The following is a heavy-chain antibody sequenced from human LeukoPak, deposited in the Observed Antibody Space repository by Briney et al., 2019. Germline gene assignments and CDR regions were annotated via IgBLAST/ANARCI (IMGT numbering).Heavy chain of an antibody. D-gene: IGHD5-18*01. Sequence: GGSLRLSCAASGFSFGSYAMSWVRQAPGKGLEWVAFIRYDGSNKYYADSVKGRFTISRDSSKNTLYLQMNSLRAEDTAVYYCAKGQRLTWIQPFDYWGQGTLVTVSS. CDR2: IRYDGSNK. V-gene: IGHV3-30*02. CDR3: AKGQRLTWIQPFDY. CDR1: GFSFGSYA. J-gene: IGHJ4*02.